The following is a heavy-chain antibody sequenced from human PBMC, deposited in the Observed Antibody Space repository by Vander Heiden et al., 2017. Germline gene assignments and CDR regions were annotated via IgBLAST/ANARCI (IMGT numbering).Heavy chain of an antibody. CDR1: GSSFSDYA. V-gene: IGHV3-30*04. CDR2: ISYDGRHE. D-gene: IGHD3-16*02. CDR3: AREMYTGSYHGWLDP. Sequence: QVQLVESGGGVVQPGRALRLSCAASGSSFSDYALQWVRQAAGEGLEWVALISYDGRHEYYGDSLKGRFTISRDNSKNTLFLQMNSLRAEDTAVYYCAREMYTGSYHGWLDPWGQGTLVTVSS. J-gene: IGHJ5*02.